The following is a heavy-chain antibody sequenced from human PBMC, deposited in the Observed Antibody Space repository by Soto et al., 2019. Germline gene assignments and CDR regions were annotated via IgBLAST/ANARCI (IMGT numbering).Heavy chain of an antibody. V-gene: IGHV1-69*12. CDR1: GGTFSSYA. J-gene: IGHJ6*02. CDR2: IIPIFGTA. Sequence: QVQLVQSGAEVKKPGSSVKVSCKASGGTFSSYAISWVRQAPGQGLEWRGGIIPIFGTANYAQKFQGRVTITADESTSTAYMELSSLRSEDTAVYYCASTLNYDILTGYSPYYYYYGMDVWGQGTTVTVSS. CDR3: ASTLNYDILTGYSPYYYYYGMDV. D-gene: IGHD3-9*01.